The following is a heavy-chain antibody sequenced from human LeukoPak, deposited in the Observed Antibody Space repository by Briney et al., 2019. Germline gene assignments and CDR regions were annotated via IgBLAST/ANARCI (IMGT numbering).Heavy chain of an antibody. J-gene: IGHJ4*02. V-gene: IGHV3-53*01. CDR3: ATGRSCITCYLPDY. CDR1: GFTVSSNY. Sequence: GGSLRLSCAASGFTVSSNYMSWVRQAPGKGLEWVAVIYSGGSTYYADSVKGRFTISRDNAKNSVYLQMNSLRAEDTAVYHCATGRSCITCYLPDYWGQGTLVTVSS. D-gene: IGHD2-2*01. CDR2: IYSGGST.